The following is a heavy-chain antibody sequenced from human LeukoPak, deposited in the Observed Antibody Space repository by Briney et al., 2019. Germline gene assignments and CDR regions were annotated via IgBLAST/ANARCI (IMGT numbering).Heavy chain of an antibody. J-gene: IGHJ6*03. V-gene: IGHV4-39*07. Sequence: SQTLSLTCTVAGGSISSSSYYWGWIRQPPGKGLEWIGSIYYSGSTYYNPSLKSRVTISVDTSKDQFSLKLSSVTAADTAVYYCARVRYYYYYMDVWGKGTTVTVSS. CDR1: GGSISSSSYY. CDR2: IYYSGST. CDR3: ARVRYYYYYMDV.